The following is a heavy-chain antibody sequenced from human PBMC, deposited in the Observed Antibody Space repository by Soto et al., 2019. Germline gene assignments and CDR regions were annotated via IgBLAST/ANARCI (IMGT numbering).Heavy chain of an antibody. V-gene: IGHV4-39*07. CDR3: AREAWDSSGYAYGMDV. Sequence: SETLSLTCTVSGDSISTTTYYWAWIRQPPGKGLEWIGSIIYTGSTYYNPSLQSRVTISVDTSRNQFSLRLSSVTAADTAVYYCAREAWDSSGYAYGMDVWGQGTTVT. J-gene: IGHJ6*02. CDR1: GDSISTTTYY. CDR2: IIYTGST. D-gene: IGHD3-22*01.